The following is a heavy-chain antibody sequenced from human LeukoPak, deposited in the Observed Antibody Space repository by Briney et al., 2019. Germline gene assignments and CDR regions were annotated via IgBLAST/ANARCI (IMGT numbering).Heavy chain of an antibody. D-gene: IGHD3-10*01. J-gene: IGHJ4*02. V-gene: IGHV4-39*07. CDR1: GGSISSSSYY. CDR3: ARYGSGTYPRFDY. CDR2: VYYSGST. Sequence: PSETLSLTCTVSGGSISSSSYYWGWIRQPPGKGLEWIGSVYYSGSTYYNPSLKSRVTISVDTSKNQFSLNLSSVTAADTAVYYCARYGSGTYPRFDYWGQGTLVTVSS.